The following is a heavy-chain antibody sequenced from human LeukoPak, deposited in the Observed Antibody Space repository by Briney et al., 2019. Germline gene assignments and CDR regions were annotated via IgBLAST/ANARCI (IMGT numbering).Heavy chain of an antibody. CDR1: GGSISSGGYS. Sequence: SSQTLSLTCAVSGGSISSGGYSWSWIRQPPGKGLEWIGYIYHSGSTYYNPSLKSRVTISVDRSKNQFSLKLSSVTAADTAVYYCARGSYGDLEYFQHWGQGTLVTVSS. D-gene: IGHD4-17*01. CDR3: ARGSYGDLEYFQH. CDR2: IYHSGST. J-gene: IGHJ1*01. V-gene: IGHV4-30-2*01.